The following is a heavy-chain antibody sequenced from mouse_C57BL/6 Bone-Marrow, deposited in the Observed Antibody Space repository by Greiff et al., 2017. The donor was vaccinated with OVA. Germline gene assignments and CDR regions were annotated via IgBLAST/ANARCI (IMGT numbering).Heavy chain of an antibody. D-gene: IGHD3-1*01. V-gene: IGHV1-81*01. J-gene: IGHJ2*01. CDR1: GYTFTSYG. Sequence: VMLVESGAELARPGASVKLSCKASGYTFTSYGISWVKQRTGQGLEWIGEIYPRSGNTYYNEKVKGKGTLTADKSSSTAYMELRSLTSEDSAVSFCSSSGLGFLYFDYWGQGTTLTVSS. CDR2: IYPRSGNT. CDR3: SSSGLGFLYFDY.